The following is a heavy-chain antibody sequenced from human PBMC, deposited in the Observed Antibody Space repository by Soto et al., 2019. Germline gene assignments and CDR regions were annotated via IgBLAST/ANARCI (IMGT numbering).Heavy chain of an antibody. J-gene: IGHJ4*02. CDR1: GFTFSSYG. Sequence: QVQLVESGGGVVQPGRSLRLSCAASGFTFSSYGMHWVRQAPGKGLEWVAVISYDGSNKYYADSVKGRFTISRDNSKNTLYLQMNSLRAADTAVYYCAKVISRIVVVTMYYFDYWGQGTLVTVSS. V-gene: IGHV3-30*18. CDR2: ISYDGSNK. D-gene: IGHD3-22*01. CDR3: AKVISRIVVVTMYYFDY.